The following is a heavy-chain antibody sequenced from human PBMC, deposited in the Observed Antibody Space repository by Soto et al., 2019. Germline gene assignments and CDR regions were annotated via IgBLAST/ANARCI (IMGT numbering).Heavy chain of an antibody. Sequence: EVQLLESGGGLVQPGGSLRLSCAASGFTFSSYAMSWVRQAPGKGLEWVSAISGSGGSTYYADSVKGRFTISRDSSKNRVYLQMYSLRAEDTAVYYCAKDPFDYGDYWGYWGQGTLVTVS. J-gene: IGHJ4*02. CDR3: AKDPFDYGDYWGY. CDR2: ISGSGGST. V-gene: IGHV3-23*01. CDR1: GFTFSSYA. D-gene: IGHD4-17*01.